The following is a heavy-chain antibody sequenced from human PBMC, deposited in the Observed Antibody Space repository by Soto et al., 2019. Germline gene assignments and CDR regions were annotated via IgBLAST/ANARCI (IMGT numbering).Heavy chain of an antibody. J-gene: IGHJ6*02. D-gene: IGHD3-3*01. CDR2: ISSSSSYI. CDR3: AREKLEYYDFWSGYYPAKYYYYYYGMDV. V-gene: IGHV3-21*01. CDR1: GFTFSSYS. Sequence: GGSLRLSCAASGFTFSSYSMNWVRQAPGKGLEWVSSISSSSSYIYYADSVKGRFTISRDNAKNSLYLQMNSLRAEDTAVYYCAREKLEYYDFWSGYYPAKYYYYYYGMDVWGQGTTVTVS.